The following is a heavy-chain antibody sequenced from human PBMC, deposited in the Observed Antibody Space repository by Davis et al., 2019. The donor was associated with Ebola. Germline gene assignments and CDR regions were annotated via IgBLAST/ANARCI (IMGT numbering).Heavy chain of an antibody. CDR2: ISSSSSYI. V-gene: IGHV3-21*01. J-gene: IGHJ4*02. CDR1: GFTVSSNY. CDR3: ARAPPADGDFDY. Sequence: GGSLRLSCAASGFTVSSNYMSWVRQAPGKGLEWVSSISSSSSYIYYADSVKGRFTISRDNAKNSLYLQMNSLRAEDTAVYYCARAPPADGDFDYWGQGTLVTVSS. D-gene: IGHD4-17*01.